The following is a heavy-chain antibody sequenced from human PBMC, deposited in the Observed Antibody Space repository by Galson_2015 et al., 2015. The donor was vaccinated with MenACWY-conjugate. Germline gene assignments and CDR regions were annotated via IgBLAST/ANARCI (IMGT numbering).Heavy chain of an antibody. J-gene: IGHJ4*02. CDR3: ARDRVYGSGSSDH. CDR1: AVSEFTFRNYW. Sequence: SLRLSCAVSAVSEFTFRNYWMHWVRQVPGKGLVWLSRINGDGSVTYYADSVRGRFTISRDNAKNTLYLQMNSLRAEDTAIYYCARDRVYGSGSSDHWGQGTLVTVSS. V-gene: IGHV3-74*01. D-gene: IGHD3-10*01. CDR2: INGDGSVT.